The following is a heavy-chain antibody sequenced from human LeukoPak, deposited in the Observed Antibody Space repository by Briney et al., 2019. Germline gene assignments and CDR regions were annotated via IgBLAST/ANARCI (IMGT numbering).Heavy chain of an antibody. J-gene: IGHJ3*02. V-gene: IGHV1-2*06. D-gene: IGHD6-19*01. Sequence: ASVKVSCKASGYSFTDYFLYWVRQAPGQGLELMGRINPDAGDTNYAQTFQGRITMTRDTSISTAYMELSSLKSDDTAVYYCARLSTATRHWLAASYIWGQGTVVTVSS. CDR1: GYSFTDYF. CDR3: ARLSTATRHWLAASYI. CDR2: INPDAGDT.